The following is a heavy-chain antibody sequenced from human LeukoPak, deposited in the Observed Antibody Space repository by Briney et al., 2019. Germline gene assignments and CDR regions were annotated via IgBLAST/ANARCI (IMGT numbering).Heavy chain of an antibody. J-gene: IGHJ6*03. D-gene: IGHD3-10*01. V-gene: IGHV3-20*04. CDR3: AKDYGSGSYYPYYYYYMDV. CDR1: GFTFDDYG. CDR2: INWNGGST. Sequence: GGSLRLSCAASGFTFDDYGMSWVRQAPGKGLEWVSGINWNGGSTGYADSVKGRFTISRDNAKNSLYLQMNSLRAEDTALYYCAKDYGSGSYYPYYYYYMDVWGKGTTVTISS.